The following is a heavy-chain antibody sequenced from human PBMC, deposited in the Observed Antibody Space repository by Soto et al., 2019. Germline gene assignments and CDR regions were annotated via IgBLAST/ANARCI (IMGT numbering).Heavy chain of an antibody. CDR3: ASSKGGAFDT. D-gene: IGHD3-16*01. CDR2: IGSYSSYI. Sequence: GGSLRLSCAGSGFTFSSYTMNWVRQAPGRGLEWVSSIGSYSSYIYYADSVKGRFTISRDNAINSLYLQMNSLRAEDTAVYYCASSKGGAFDTWGQGTMVTVSS. V-gene: IGHV3-21*01. CDR1: GFTFSSYT. J-gene: IGHJ3*02.